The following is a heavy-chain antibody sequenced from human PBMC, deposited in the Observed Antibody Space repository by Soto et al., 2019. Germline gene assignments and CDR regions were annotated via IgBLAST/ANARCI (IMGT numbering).Heavy chain of an antibody. V-gene: IGHV1-8*01. CDR3: AGTHDYLCASDRTVDSYAMDL. J-gene: IGHJ6*02. Sequence: ASVKVSCKASGYTFTSYDINWVRQAPGQGLEWMGWMNPNSGRTAYAQKFQGRVTMTRSTSIRTAYMELSSLRSEDTAVYYCAGTHDYLCASDRTVDSYAMDLWGQVTTFTVSS. D-gene: IGHD3-16*02. CDR2: MNPNSGRT. CDR1: GYTFTSYD.